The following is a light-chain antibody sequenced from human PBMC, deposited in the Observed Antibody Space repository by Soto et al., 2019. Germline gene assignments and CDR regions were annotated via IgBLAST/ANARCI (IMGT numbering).Light chain of an antibody. V-gene: IGKV3-20*01. CDR2: GAS. CDR3: QQYGTSPT. CDR1: QSLITRY. Sequence: EIVLTQSPGTLSLFPGERATLSCRASQSLITRYLAWYQQKPGQAPRLLIYGASRRATGIPARFSGSGSGTDFTLTISRLEPEDFALYSCQQYGTSPTFGQGTRLEIK. J-gene: IGKJ5*01.